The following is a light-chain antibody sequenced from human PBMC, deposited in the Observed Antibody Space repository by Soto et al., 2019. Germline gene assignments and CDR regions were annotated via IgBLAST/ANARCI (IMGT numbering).Light chain of an antibody. CDR1: SGSVSTTYY. CDR2: RTN. J-gene: IGLJ2*01. Sequence: QAVVTQEPSFSVSPGETVTLTCGLTSGSVSTTYYPSWYQQTPGQAPRTLIYRTNIRSSGVPDRFSGSILGNKAALTITGAQADDESDYHCMLYMGGGLVVFGGGTKLTVL. CDR3: MLYMGGGLVV. V-gene: IGLV8-61*01.